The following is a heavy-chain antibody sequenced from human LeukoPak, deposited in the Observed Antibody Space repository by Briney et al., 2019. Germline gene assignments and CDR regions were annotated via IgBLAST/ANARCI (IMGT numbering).Heavy chain of an antibody. J-gene: IGHJ6*03. V-gene: IGHV3-23*01. Sequence: GGSLRLSCAASGSTFSSYGMSWVRQAPGKGLEWVSAISGSGGSTYYADSVKGRFTISRDNSKNTLYLQMNSLRAEDTAVYYCAKARGYSYGYLVSYYYYMDVWGKGTTVTVSS. CDR2: ISGSGGST. CDR3: AKARGYSYGYLVSYYYYMDV. D-gene: IGHD5-18*01. CDR1: GSTFSSYG.